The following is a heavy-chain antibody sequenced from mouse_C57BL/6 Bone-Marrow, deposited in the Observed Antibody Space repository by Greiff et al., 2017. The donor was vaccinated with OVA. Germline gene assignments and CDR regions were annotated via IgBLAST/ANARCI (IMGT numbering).Heavy chain of an antibody. Sequence: QVQLQQSGAELVRPGTSVKVSCKASGYAFTNYLIEWVKQRPGQGLEWIGVINPGSGGTNYNEKFKGKATLTADKSSSTAYMQLSSLTSEDSAVYFCARSRDYLAWFAYWGQGNLGTVSA. D-gene: IGHD2-4*01. V-gene: IGHV1-54*01. CDR1: GYAFTNYL. CDR3: ARSRDYLAWFAY. CDR2: INPGSGGT. J-gene: IGHJ3*01.